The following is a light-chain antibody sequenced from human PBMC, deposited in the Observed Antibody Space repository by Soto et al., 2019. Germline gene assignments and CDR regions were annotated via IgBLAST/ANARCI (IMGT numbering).Light chain of an antibody. CDR1: QSVSSSF. J-gene: IGKJ4*01. Sequence: EIVLTQSPGTLSLSPGERATLSCRASQSVSSSFLAWYQQKPGQAPRLLIYGTSSRATGIPDRFSGSGSGTDFTLTISGLEPEDFAVYSCQKYGSSPTFGGGTKVDIK. V-gene: IGKV3-20*01. CDR2: GTS. CDR3: QKYGSSPT.